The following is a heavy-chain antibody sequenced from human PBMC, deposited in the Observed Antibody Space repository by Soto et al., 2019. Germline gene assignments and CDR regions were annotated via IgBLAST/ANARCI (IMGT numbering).Heavy chain of an antibody. J-gene: IGHJ4*02. V-gene: IGHV4-30-4*01. CDR1: GGSISSGDYY. CDR3: ARDSGGGDLDY. Sequence: QVQLQESGPGLVKPSQTLSLTCTVSGGSISSGDYYWSWIRQPPGKGLEWIGYIYYSGSTYYNPSLKSRVTTEVDTSNNQFSLKLRSVTAADTAVYYCARDSGGGDLDYWGQGTLVTVSS. CDR2: IYYSGST. D-gene: IGHD2-21*02.